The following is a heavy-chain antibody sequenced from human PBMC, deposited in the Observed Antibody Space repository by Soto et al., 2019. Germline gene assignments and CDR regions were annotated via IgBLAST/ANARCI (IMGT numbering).Heavy chain of an antibody. Sequence: EVQLVESGGGLVQPGGSLRVSCAACGFTFSNYWMHWVRQAPGKGLVWISRVNSDGSTTSYADSMKGRFTISRDNAKNTLNLQMNSLRAEDTAVYYCSRSIIPAGAFDIWGQGTMVTVSS. CDR3: SRSIIPAGAFDI. CDR2: VNSDGSTT. V-gene: IGHV3-74*01. J-gene: IGHJ3*02. D-gene: IGHD3-3*01. CDR1: GFTFSNYW.